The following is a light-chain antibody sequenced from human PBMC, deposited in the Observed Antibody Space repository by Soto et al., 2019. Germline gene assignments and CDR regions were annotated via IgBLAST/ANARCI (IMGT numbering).Light chain of an antibody. CDR2: DVS. J-gene: IGLJ3*02. CDR1: SSNVGAYNY. V-gene: IGLV2-11*01. Sequence: QSALTQPRSVSGSPGQSVTISCTGTSSNVGAYNYVSWYQQYPGKGPRLMIYDVSKWPSGVPDRFSGSKSGNTASQTISGLQAEDEADYYCCSYAGNSLWVFGGGTKLTVL. CDR3: CSYAGNSLWV.